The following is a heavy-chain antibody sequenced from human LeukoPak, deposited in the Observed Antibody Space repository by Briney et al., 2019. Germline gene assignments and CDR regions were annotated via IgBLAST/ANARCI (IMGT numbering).Heavy chain of an antibody. Sequence: ASVKVSCKASGYTFTGYYMHRVRQAPGQGLEWMGRINPNSGGTNYAQKFQGRVTMTRDTSISTAYMELSRLRSDDTAVYYCARVEGCSGGSCYSFDYWGQGTLVTVSS. J-gene: IGHJ4*02. V-gene: IGHV1-2*06. CDR2: INPNSGGT. CDR1: GYTFTGYY. CDR3: ARVEGCSGGSCYSFDY. D-gene: IGHD2-15*01.